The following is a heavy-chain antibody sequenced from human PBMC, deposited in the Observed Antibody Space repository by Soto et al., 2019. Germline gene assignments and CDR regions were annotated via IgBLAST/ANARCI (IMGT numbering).Heavy chain of an antibody. V-gene: IGHV3-21*01. CDR2: ISSSSSYI. D-gene: IGHD3-10*01. CDR3: ASLLWFGELLPGLDY. Sequence: GGSLRLSCAASGFTFSSYSMNWVRQAPGKGLEWVSSISSSSSYIYYADSVKGRFTISRDNAKNSLYLQMNSLRAEDTAVYYCASLLWFGELLPGLDYWGQGTLVTVSS. CDR1: GFTFSSYS. J-gene: IGHJ4*02.